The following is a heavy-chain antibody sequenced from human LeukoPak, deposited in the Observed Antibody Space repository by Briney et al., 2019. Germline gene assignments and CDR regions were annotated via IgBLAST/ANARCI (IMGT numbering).Heavy chain of an antibody. J-gene: IGHJ5*02. CDR3: AGGREVPAAIHGGWFDP. D-gene: IGHD2-2*02. V-gene: IGHV4-39*07. CDR2: INHSGST. Sequence: SETLSLTCTVSGGSISSSSYYWGWIRQPPGKGLEWIGEINHSGSTNYNPSLKSRVTISVDTSKNQFSLKLSSVTAADTAVYYCAGGREVPAAIHGGWFDPWGQGTLVTVSS. CDR1: GGSISSSSYY.